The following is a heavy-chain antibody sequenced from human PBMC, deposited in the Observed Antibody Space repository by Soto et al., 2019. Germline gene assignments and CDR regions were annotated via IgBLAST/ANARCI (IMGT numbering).Heavy chain of an antibody. CDR2: ISWDGGST. Sequence: GGSLRLSCAASGFTFDDYTMHWVRQAPGKGLEWVSLISWDGGSTYYADSVKGRFTISRDNSKNSLYLQMNSLRTEDTALYYCAKDILYYDSSGLDYWGQGTLVTVSS. CDR1: GFTFDDYT. CDR3: AKDILYYDSSGLDY. D-gene: IGHD3-22*01. V-gene: IGHV3-43*01. J-gene: IGHJ4*02.